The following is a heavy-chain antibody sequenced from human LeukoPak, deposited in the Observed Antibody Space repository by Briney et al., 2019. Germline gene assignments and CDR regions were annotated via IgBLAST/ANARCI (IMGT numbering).Heavy chain of an antibody. J-gene: IGHJ4*02. CDR3: AKVTWTTAVGRDY. CDR2: ISGNDGGT. V-gene: IGHV3-23*01. Sequence: GGSLRLSCAASGFTFSSSAMSWVRQAPGKGLEWVSAISGNDGGTYYADSVKGRFTISRDNSKNTLYLQMNSLRAEDTAVYYCAKVTWTTAVGRDYWGQGTLVTVSS. D-gene: IGHD6-13*01. CDR1: GFTFSSSA.